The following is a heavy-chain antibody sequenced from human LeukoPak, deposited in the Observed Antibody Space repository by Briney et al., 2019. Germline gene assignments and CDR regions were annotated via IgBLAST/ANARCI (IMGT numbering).Heavy chain of an antibody. D-gene: IGHD5-18*01. V-gene: IGHV4-34*01. Sequence: SETLSLTCAVYGGSFSGYYWSWIRQPPGKGLEWIGEINHSGSTNYNPSLKSRVTISVDTSKNQFSLKPSSVTAADTAVYYCARGYTAHVGYWGQGTLVTVSS. CDR1: GGSFSGYY. CDR2: INHSGST. CDR3: ARGYTAHVGY. J-gene: IGHJ4*02.